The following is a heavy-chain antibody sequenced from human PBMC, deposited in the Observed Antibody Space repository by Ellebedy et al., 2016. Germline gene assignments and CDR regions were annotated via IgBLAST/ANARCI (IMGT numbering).Heavy chain of an antibody. D-gene: IGHD4-17*01. CDR3: ANRTTVTSVDY. J-gene: IGHJ4*02. CDR2: IYWNDDK. Sequence: SGPTLVKPTQTLTLTCTFSGFSLSTSGVTVGWVRQPPGKAPEWLAFIYWNDDKRYSPSLRSRLTITKDTSKNQVVLTMTNMDPVDTATYFCANRTTVTSVDYWGQGTLVTVSA. CDR1: GFSLSTSGVT. V-gene: IGHV2-5*01.